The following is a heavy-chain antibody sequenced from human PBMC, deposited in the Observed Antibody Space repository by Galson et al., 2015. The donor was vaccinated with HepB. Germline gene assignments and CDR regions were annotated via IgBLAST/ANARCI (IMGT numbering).Heavy chain of an antibody. D-gene: IGHD6-13*01. Sequence: SLRLSCAASGFTFSTYAMHWVRQAPGKGLEWVAVISYGGSNKYYADSVKGRFTISRDNSQNTLYLQMNSLSAEDTAIYYCVSAGADYSTTWYWGGMDVWGQGTTVTVSS. V-gene: IGHV3-30-3*01. CDR2: ISYGGSNK. CDR3: VSAGADYSTTWYWGGMDV. J-gene: IGHJ6*02. CDR1: GFTFSTYA.